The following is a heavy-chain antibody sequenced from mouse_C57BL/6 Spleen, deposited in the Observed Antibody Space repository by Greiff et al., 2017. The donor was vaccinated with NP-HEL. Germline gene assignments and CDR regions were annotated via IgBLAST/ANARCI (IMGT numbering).Heavy chain of an antibody. CDR2: IYPRSGNT. V-gene: IGHV1-81*01. CDR1: GYTFTSYG. CDR3: ASWGLLRLYFDY. D-gene: IGHD1-1*01. J-gene: IGHJ2*01. Sequence: VKLMESGAELARPGASVKLSCKASGYTFTSYGISWVKQRTGQGLEWIGEIYPRSGNTYYNEKFKGKATLTADKSSSTAYMELRSLTSEDSAVYFCASWGLLRLYFDYWGQGTTLTVSS.